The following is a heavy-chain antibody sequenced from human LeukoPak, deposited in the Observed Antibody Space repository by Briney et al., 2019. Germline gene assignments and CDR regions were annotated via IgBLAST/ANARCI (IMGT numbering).Heavy chain of an antibody. J-gene: IGHJ3*02. V-gene: IGHV3-30*02. Sequence: GGSVRLSCASSGFTFSSYDMHWVRQAPGKGLEWGAFIRYDGSNKYYADSVKGRFTISRDNSKNTLYLQMNSLRAEDTAMYYCAKDPHSGWGTNDAFDIWGQGTMVTVSS. CDR1: GFTFSSYD. D-gene: IGHD6-19*01. CDR2: IRYDGSNK. CDR3: AKDPHSGWGTNDAFDI.